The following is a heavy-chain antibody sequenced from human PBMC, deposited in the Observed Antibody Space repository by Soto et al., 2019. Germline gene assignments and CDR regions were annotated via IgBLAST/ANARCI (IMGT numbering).Heavy chain of an antibody. CDR1: GFTFSSYS. CDR2: ISSSSSTI. V-gene: IGHV3-48*02. J-gene: IGHJ4*02. D-gene: IGHD1-26*01. Sequence: GGSLRLSCAASGFTFSSYSMNWVRQAPGKGLEWVSYISSSSSTIYYADSVKGRFTISRDNAKNSLYLQMNSLRDEDTAVYYCARDSAVGATTFHPGDFLDYWGQGTLVTVSS. CDR3: ARDSAVGATTFHPGDFLDY.